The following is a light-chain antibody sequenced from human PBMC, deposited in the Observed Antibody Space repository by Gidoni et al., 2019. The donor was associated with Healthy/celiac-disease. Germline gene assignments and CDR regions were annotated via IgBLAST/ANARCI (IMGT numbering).Light chain of an antibody. CDR3: QQYNSYSGT. J-gene: IGKJ1*01. Sequence: DIQMTQSPSPLSASVGDRVIITCRASQSISSWLAWYQQKPGKAPKLLSYDASSLESGVPSRFSGSGSGTEFTLTISSLQPDDFATYYCQQYNSYSGTFGQGTKVEIK. V-gene: IGKV1-5*01. CDR2: DAS. CDR1: QSISSW.